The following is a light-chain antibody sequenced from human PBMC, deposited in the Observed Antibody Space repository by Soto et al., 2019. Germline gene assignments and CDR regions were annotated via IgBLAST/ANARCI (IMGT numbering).Light chain of an antibody. CDR1: SDHINYV. V-gene: IGLV4-69*01. CDR3: QTWGPGIPKV. Sequence: QLVLTQSPSASASLGASVNLTCTLSSDHINYVIAWHQQQPEKGPRYLMRFNVDGSHSKGDGIPDRFSGSSSGAERFLTISSLQSDDEAAYYCQTWGPGIPKVFGGGTKVTVL. J-gene: IGLJ2*01. CDR2: FNVDGSH.